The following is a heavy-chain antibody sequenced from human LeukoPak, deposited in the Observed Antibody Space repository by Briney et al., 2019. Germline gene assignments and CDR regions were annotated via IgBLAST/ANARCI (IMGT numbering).Heavy chain of an antibody. V-gene: IGHV3-30*02. CDR1: GFTFNNYG. D-gene: IGHD6-13*01. CDR3: ARTVYSSRWYDAFDI. Sequence: GGSLRLSCAASGFTFNNYGMHWVRQAPGKGLEWVAFIRYNGNNQYYADSVKGRFTISRDNSKNTLYLQMNSLRAEDTAVYYCARTVYSSRWYDAFDIWGQGTMVTVSS. J-gene: IGHJ3*02. CDR2: IRYNGNNQ.